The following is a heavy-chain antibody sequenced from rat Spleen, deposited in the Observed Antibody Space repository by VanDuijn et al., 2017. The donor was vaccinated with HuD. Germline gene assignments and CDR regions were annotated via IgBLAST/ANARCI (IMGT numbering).Heavy chain of an antibody. CDR3: ARGDYSSPRGGY. Sequence: EVQLVESGGGLVQPGRSMKLSCAASGFTFSDYNMAWVRQAPKKGLEWVASITNASGRTYYRDSVKGRFTLSRDNAKSALYLQMDSLRSEDTATYYCARGDYSSPRGGYWGQGVMVTVSS. V-gene: IGHV5-25*01. D-gene: IGHD1-2*01. J-gene: IGHJ2*01. CDR1: GFTFSDYN. CDR2: ITNASGRT.